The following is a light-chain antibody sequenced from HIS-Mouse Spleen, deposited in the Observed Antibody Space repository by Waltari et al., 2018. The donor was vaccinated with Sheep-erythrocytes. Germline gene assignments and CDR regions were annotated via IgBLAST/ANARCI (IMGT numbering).Light chain of an antibody. CDR3: SSYAGSNNWV. Sequence: QSALTQPASVSGSPGQSITISCTGTSSDVGSYNLVSWYQQHPSKAPTLMIYEVSKRPSGVPDRFSGSKSGNTASLTVSGLQAEDEADYYCSSYAGSNNWVFGGGTKLTVL. J-gene: IGLJ3*02. CDR2: EVS. V-gene: IGLV2-8*01. CDR1: SSDVGSYNL.